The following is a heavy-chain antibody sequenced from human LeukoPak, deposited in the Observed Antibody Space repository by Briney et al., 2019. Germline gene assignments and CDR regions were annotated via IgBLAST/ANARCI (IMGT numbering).Heavy chain of an antibody. V-gene: IGHV4-59*12. CDR2: IYHSGST. D-gene: IGHD3-22*01. Sequence: KPSETLSLTCTVSGGSISSYYWSWIRQPPGKGLEWIGYIYHSGSTYYNPSLKSRVTISVDRSKNQFSLKLSSVTAADTAVYYCARCSGGPGTMTYESNAFDIWGQGTMVTVSS. CDR3: ARCSGGPGTMTYESNAFDI. CDR1: GGSISSYY. J-gene: IGHJ3*02.